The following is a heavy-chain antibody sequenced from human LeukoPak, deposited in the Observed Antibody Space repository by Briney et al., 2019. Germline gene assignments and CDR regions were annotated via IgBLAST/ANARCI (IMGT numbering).Heavy chain of an antibody. Sequence: ASVKVSCKASGGTFSSYAISWVRQAPGQGLEWMGRIIPILGIANYAQKFQGRVTITADKSTSTAYMELRSLRSDDTAVYYCARVVVITLPTSDYWGQGTLVAVSS. J-gene: IGHJ4*02. V-gene: IGHV1-69*04. D-gene: IGHD3-22*01. CDR2: IIPILGIA. CDR1: GGTFSSYA. CDR3: ARVVVITLPTSDY.